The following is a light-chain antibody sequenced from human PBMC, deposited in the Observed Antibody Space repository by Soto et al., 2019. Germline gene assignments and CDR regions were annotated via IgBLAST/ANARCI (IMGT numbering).Light chain of an antibody. V-gene: IGLV2-14*01. J-gene: IGLJ1*01. CDR3: SSYTTRSTYV. CDR1: RSDVGGYNY. Sequence: QSALTQPASVSGSPGQSITISCTGSRSDVGGYNYVSWYQQHPGKAPHVLIYEVSNRPSGVSNRFSASKSGNTASLTISGLQAEDGADYYCSSYTTRSTYVFGTGTKLT. CDR2: EVS.